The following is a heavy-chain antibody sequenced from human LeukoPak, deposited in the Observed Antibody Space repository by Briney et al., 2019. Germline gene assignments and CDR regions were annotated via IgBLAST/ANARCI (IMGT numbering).Heavy chain of an antibody. J-gene: IGHJ4*02. D-gene: IGHD1-26*01. Sequence: GGSLRLSCAASGFTFSSYAMSWVRQAPGKGLEWVSSISSSSSYIYYADSVKGRFTISRDNAKNSLYLQMNSLRAEDTAVYYCARDLVGERYFDYWGQGTLVTVSS. CDR1: GFTFSSYA. CDR3: ARDLVGERYFDY. CDR2: ISSSSSYI. V-gene: IGHV3-21*01.